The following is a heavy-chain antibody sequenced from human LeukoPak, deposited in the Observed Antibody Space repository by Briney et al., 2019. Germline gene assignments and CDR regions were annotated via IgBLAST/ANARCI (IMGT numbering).Heavy chain of an antibody. J-gene: IGHJ4*02. CDR3: ARERYSSGWYLARD. D-gene: IGHD6-19*01. Sequence: PSETLSLTCTVSGGSISSYYWSWIRQPPGKGLEWIGYIYYSGSTNYNPSLKSRVTISVDTSKNQFSLKLSSVTAADTAVYYCARERYSSGWYLARDWGQGTLVTVSS. V-gene: IGHV4-59*12. CDR2: IYYSGST. CDR1: GGSISSYY.